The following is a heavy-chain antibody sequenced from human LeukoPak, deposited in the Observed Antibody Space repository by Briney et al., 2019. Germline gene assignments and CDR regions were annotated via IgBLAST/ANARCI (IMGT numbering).Heavy chain of an antibody. J-gene: IGHJ6*02. Sequence: PGGSLRLSCAASGFTFSSYGMHWVRQAPGKGLEWVAVIWYDGSNTYYADSVKGRFTISRDNSKNTLYLQMNSLRAEDTAVYYCAREYDIISHVGYGMDVWGQGTTVTVSS. D-gene: IGHD3-9*01. V-gene: IGHV3-33*01. CDR3: AREYDIISHVGYGMDV. CDR1: GFTFSSYG. CDR2: IWYDGSNT.